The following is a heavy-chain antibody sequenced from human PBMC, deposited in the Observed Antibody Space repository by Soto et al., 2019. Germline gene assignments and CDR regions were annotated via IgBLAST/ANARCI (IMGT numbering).Heavy chain of an antibody. CDR1: GGTFSSYA. J-gene: IGHJ4*02. D-gene: IGHD3-10*01. V-gene: IGHV1-69*01. CDR3: ASHLWTGSYHRLDY. Sequence: QVQLVQSGAEVKKPGSSVKVSCKASGGTFSSYAISWVRQAPGQGLEWMGGIIPIFGTANYAQKFQGRVTITADESTSTAYMELSSLRSEDTAVYYCASHLWTGSYHRLDYWGQGTLVTVSS. CDR2: IIPIFGTA.